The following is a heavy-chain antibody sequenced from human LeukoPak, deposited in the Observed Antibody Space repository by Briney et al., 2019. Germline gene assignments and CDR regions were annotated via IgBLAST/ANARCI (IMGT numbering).Heavy chain of an antibody. J-gene: IGHJ4*02. V-gene: IGHV3-30*02. CDR3: AKWSGIGSYYFDY. Sequence: GGSLRLSCAASGFTFSNYGMHWVRQAPGKGLEWVAFIRYDGSNKYYADSVKGRFTISRDNSKNTLYLQMNSLRAEDTAVYYCAKWSGIGSYYFDYWGQGTLVTVSS. CDR1: GFTFSNYG. CDR2: IRYDGSNK. D-gene: IGHD3-10*01.